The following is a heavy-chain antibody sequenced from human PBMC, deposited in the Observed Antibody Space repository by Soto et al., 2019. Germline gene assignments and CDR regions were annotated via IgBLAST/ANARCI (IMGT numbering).Heavy chain of an antibody. Sequence: EVQLVESGGGLVQPGGSLKLSCATSGFSFSVSAMHWVRQASGKGLEWVGRIRSKANSYATTYGASVKDRFTISRDDSKNTAYLQMNSLKTEDTAVYHCTSVAALSRGEYWGQGTLVTVSS. J-gene: IGHJ4*02. CDR2: IRSKANSYAT. CDR3: TSVAALSRGEY. CDR1: GFSFSVSA. V-gene: IGHV3-73*01. D-gene: IGHD6-19*01.